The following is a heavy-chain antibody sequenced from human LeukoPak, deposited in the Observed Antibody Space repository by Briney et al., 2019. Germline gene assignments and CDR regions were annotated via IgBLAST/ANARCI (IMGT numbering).Heavy chain of an antibody. CDR1: GFTFSSYS. V-gene: IGHV3-21*04. J-gene: IGHJ3*01. CDR3: ARIIGWSGIVDTTMVGTAFDL. CDR2: ISSSSSYI. Sequence: PGGSLRLSCAASGFTFSSYSMNWVRQAPGKGLEWVSSISSSSSYIYYADSVKGRFTISRDNAKNSLYLHMNSLRAEDTAVYYCARIIGWSGIVDTTMVGTAFDLWGQGTMVTVSS. D-gene: IGHD5-18*01.